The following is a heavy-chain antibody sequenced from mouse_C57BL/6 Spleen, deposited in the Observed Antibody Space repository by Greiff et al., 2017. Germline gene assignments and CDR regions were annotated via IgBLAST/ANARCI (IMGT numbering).Heavy chain of an antibody. CDR3: ARVYDLWDFDV. J-gene: IGHJ1*03. V-gene: IGHV3-6*01. CDR1: GYSITSGYY. D-gene: IGHD2-3*01. Sequence: EVKLMESGPGLVKPSRSLSLTCSVTGYSITSGYYWYWIRQFPGNKLERMAHISYSGSNNYNPSLKNRISLTRDTSKNQFFLKFHSVTTEDTATYYCARVYDLWDFDVWGTGTTVTVAS. CDR2: ISYSGSN.